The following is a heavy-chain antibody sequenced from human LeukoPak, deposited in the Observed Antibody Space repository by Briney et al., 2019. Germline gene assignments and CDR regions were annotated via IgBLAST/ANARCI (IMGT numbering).Heavy chain of an antibody. Sequence: ASVKVSCKASGGSFRKYAINWVRQAPGQGLEWMGGITPNFGTAKYAQKLQGRLRITMDDSASTGYMELSTLRSEDSAVYYCAIDNPAQEGDYYYYYMDVWGEGTTVTVSS. J-gene: IGHJ6*03. CDR2: ITPNFGTA. V-gene: IGHV1-69*05. D-gene: IGHD1-26*01. CDR3: AIDNPAQEGDYYYYYMDV. CDR1: GGSFRKYA.